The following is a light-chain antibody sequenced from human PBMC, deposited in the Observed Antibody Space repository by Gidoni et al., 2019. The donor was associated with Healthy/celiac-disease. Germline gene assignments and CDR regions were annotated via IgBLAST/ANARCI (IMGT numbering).Light chain of an antibody. CDR3: AAWDDSLNGWV. CDR1: SSSIGSNT. V-gene: IGLV1-44*01. CDR2: SNN. J-gene: IGLJ3*02. Sequence: QSVLPQPPAASATPRPGVTTSCSGSSSSIGSNTVNWYQQHPGTAPKLLIYSNNHRPSGVPDRFSGSKSGTSASLAISGLQSEDEADYYCAAWDDSLNGWVFGGGTKLTVL.